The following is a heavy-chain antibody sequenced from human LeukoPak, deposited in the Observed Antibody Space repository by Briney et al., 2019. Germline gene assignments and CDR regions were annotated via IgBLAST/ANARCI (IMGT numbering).Heavy chain of an antibody. Sequence: GGSLRLSCAASGFSFSSYEMNWVRQAPGKGLEWVSYISSSSSTIYYADSVKGRFTISRDNAKNSLYLQMNSLRAEDTAVYYCARDSAVAASRGVYYYYMDVWGKGTTVTVSS. CDR2: ISSSSSTI. J-gene: IGHJ6*03. D-gene: IGHD6-19*01. V-gene: IGHV3-48*01. CDR1: GFSFSSYE. CDR3: ARDSAVAASRGVYYYYMDV.